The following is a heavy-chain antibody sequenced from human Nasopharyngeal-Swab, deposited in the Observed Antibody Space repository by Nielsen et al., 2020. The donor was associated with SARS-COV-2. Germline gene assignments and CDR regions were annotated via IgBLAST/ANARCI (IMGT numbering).Heavy chain of an antibody. J-gene: IGHJ4*02. CDR3: ARVKARLLRGYFDY. Sequence: GESLTLSCASSGVTFSSYETNCVSPAAGKGLEWGALISSSGSTIYYADSVKGRFTISRDNAKNSLYLQMTSLRAEDTAVYYCARVKARLLRGYFDYWGQGTLVTVSS. CDR1: GVTFSSYE. D-gene: IGHD3-10*01. CDR2: ISSSGSTI. V-gene: IGHV3-48*03.